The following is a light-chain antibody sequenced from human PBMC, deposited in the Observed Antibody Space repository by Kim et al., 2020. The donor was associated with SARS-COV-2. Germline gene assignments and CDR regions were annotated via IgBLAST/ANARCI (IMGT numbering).Light chain of an antibody. Sequence: SYELTQPPSVSVSPGQTARITCSGDALPKQYAYWFQQKPGQAPVLVIYEYTERPSGIPERFSGSTSGTTVTLTISGVQAEDEADYYCQSSDSSDTFWVFGGGTQLTVL. CDR3: QSSDSSDTFWV. J-gene: IGLJ3*02. CDR1: ALPKQY. V-gene: IGLV3-25*03. CDR2: EYT.